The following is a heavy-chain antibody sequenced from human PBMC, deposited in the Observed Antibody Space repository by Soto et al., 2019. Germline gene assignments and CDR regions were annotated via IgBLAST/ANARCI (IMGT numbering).Heavy chain of an antibody. J-gene: IGHJ5*02. CDR2: FDPEDGET. V-gene: IGHV1-24*01. Sequence: ASVKVSCKVSGYTLTELSVHWVRQAPGKGLEWMGGFDPEDGETIYAQKFQGRVTMTEDTSTDTAYMELSSLRSEDTAVYYCASHYDFWSGYYSTSSHNWFDPWGQGTLVTVSS. D-gene: IGHD3-3*01. CDR3: ASHYDFWSGYYSTSSHNWFDP. CDR1: GYTLTELS.